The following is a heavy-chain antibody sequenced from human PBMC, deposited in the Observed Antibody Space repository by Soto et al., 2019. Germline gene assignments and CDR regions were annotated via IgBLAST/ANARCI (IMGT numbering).Heavy chain of an antibody. D-gene: IGHD1-26*01. V-gene: IGHV6-1*01. CDR1: GDSVSSKSAA. J-gene: IGHJ5*02. CDR3: TRALSGSYDH. Sequence: PSQTLSLTCAISGDSVSSKSAAWNWIRQSPSRGLEWLGRTYYRSKWSTDYAISVKGRITINPDTSNNHFSLQLKSVTPEDTAVYYCTRALSGSYDHWGQGTLVTVSS. CDR2: TYYRSKWST.